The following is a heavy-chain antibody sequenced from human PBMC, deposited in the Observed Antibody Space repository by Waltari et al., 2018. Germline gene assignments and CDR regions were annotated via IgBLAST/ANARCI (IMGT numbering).Heavy chain of an antibody. Sequence: QLQLQESGPGLVKPSETLSLTCTVSGGSISSSSYYWGWLRQPPGKGLEWIGSIYYSGSTYYNPSLKSRVTISVDTSKNQFSLKLSSVTAADTAVYYCARDPSSGFDPWGQGTLVTVSS. CDR1: GGSISSSSYY. D-gene: IGHD6-6*01. J-gene: IGHJ5*02. CDR3: ARDPSSGFDP. V-gene: IGHV4-39*07. CDR2: IYYSGST.